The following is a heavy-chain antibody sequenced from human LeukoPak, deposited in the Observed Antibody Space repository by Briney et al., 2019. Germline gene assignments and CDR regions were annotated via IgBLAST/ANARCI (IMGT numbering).Heavy chain of an antibody. Sequence: PSQTLSLTCTVSGGSISSYYWSWIRQPPGKGLEWIGEINHSGRTSYNPSLKSRVTISVDTSKNQFSLKLSSVTAADTAVYYCARNAIQGGGFDYWGQGTLVTVSS. D-gene: IGHD2-2*01. V-gene: IGHV4-34*01. CDR2: INHSGRT. CDR3: ARNAIQGGGFDY. J-gene: IGHJ4*02. CDR1: GGSISSYY.